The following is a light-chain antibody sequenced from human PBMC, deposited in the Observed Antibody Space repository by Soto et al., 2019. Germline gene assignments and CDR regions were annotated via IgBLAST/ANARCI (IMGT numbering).Light chain of an antibody. CDR2: EAS. J-gene: IGKJ1*01. CDR1: QAISTY. CDR3: QQSYNTPRT. V-gene: IGKV1-39*01. Sequence: DIQMTQSPSSRSASVGDRVTITCRASQAISTYLNWYQQKPGKAPKVLIYEASSLQSGVPSRFSGSGSGTDFTLTITSLQPEDFATYYCQQSYNTPRTFGQGTKVDIK.